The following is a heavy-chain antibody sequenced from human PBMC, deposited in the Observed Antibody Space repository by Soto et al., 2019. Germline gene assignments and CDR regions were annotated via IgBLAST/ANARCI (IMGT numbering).Heavy chain of an antibody. CDR3: ARGRIIVAGGFDP. Sequence: QVQLVQSGAEVKKPGASVKVSCKASGYTFTSYDIIWVRQATGQGLEWMGWMNPSTGNTDSAEKFQGRLTMTRNTSISTVYMEVSSLSFEYTAVYYCARGRIIVAGGFDPWGQGTLVTVSS. V-gene: IGHV1-8*01. J-gene: IGHJ5*02. CDR2: MNPSTGNT. CDR1: GYTFTSYD. D-gene: IGHD6-19*01.